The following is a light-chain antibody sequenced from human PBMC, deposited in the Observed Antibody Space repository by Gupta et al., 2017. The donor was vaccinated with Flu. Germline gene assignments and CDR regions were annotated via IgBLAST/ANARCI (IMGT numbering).Light chain of an antibody. J-gene: IGKJ2*01. CDR3: RQTLQTRHT. V-gene: IGKV2-28*01. CDR2: LGS. CDR1: QSRLHSNGYNY. Sequence: VTPGEPASISCRSSQSRLHSNGYNYLDWYLQKPGQSPHLLIYLGSNRASGVPDRFSGSGSGTDFTLKISRVEAEDVGVYYCRQTLQTRHTFGQGTKLEIK.